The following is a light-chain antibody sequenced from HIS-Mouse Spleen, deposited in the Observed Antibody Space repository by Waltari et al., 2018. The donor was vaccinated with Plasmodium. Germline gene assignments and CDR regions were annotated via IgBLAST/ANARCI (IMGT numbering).Light chain of an antibody. CDR1: QGISSY. CDR3: QQYYSYPLT. J-gene: IGKJ4*01. CDR2: AAS. V-gene: IGKV1-8*01. Sequence: AIRMTQSPSSFSASTGDRVTITWRASQGISSYLAWYQQKPGKAPKLLIYAASTLQSGVPSRFSGSGSGTDFTLTISCLRSEDFATYYCQQYYSYPLTFGGGTKVEIK.